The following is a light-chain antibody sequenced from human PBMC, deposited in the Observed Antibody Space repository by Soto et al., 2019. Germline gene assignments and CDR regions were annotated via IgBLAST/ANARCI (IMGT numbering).Light chain of an antibody. CDR1: QSVSSSY. J-gene: IGKJ5*01. V-gene: IGKV3-20*01. CDR3: QQYGSSPPIT. CDR2: GAS. Sequence: EIVLTQSPGTLSLSPGERATLSCRASQSVSSSYFAWYQQKPGQAPRLLIYGASSRATGILDRFSGSGSGTDFTLTISRLEPEDFAVYYCQQYGSSPPITFGQGTRLEIK.